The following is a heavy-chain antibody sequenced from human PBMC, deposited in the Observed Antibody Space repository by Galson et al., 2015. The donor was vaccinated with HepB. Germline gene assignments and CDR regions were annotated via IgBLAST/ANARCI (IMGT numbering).Heavy chain of an antibody. CDR2: IWSGGSNK. D-gene: IGHD3-3*01. V-gene: IGHV3-33*01. Sequence: SLRLSCAASGFTFRTHGMNWVRQAPGKGLEWVAGIWSGGSNKYYADSVEGRFTISRDNSKNALYLQMNSLRAEDTALYYCAREGDPYDYWGGLDYWGQGTQVTVSS. CDR3: AREGDPYDYWGGLDY. J-gene: IGHJ4*02. CDR1: GFTFRTHG.